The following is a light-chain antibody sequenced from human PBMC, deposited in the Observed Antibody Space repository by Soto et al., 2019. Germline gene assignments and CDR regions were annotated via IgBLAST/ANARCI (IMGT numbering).Light chain of an antibody. CDR3: QQYNGYSET. CDR1: QSISSW. CDR2: QAS. J-gene: IGKJ1*01. Sequence: DIQMTQSPSTLSASVGDRVTITCRASQSISSWLAWFQQKPGKAPKLLIYQASTLQSGVPSRLSGSGSGTEFTLAISSLQPDDFATYYCQQYNGYSETFGQGTKVEIK. V-gene: IGKV1-5*03.